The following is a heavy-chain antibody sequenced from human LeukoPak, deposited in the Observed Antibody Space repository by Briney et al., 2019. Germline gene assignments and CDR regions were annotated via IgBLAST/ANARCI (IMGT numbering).Heavy chain of an antibody. J-gene: IGHJ5*02. V-gene: IGHV4-39*01. CDR3: ARPPSGDSSGHDNWFDP. CDR2: IYYSGST. Sequence: SETLSLTCTVSGASISSTNYYWGWIRQPPGKGLEWIGSIYYSGSTYYNPSLKSRVTISVDTSKKKFSLKLSSVTAADTAVYYCARPPSGDSSGHDNWFDPWGQGTLVTVSS. D-gene: IGHD3-22*01. CDR1: GASISSTNYY.